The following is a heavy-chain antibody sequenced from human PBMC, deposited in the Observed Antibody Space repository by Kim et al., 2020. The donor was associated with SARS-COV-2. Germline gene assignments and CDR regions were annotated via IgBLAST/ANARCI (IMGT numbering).Heavy chain of an antibody. Sequence: GSLRLSCAASGFTFSSYAMHWVRQAPGKGLEWVAVISHDGSDKYYADSVRGRFTISRDNSKNTLYLQMNSLRAEDTAVYYCAKDRATMNSYGMDVWGQGTTVTVSS. CDR2: ISHDGSDK. J-gene: IGHJ6*02. V-gene: IGHV3-30*18. CDR1: GFTFSSYA. D-gene: IGHD5-12*01. CDR3: AKDRATMNSYGMDV.